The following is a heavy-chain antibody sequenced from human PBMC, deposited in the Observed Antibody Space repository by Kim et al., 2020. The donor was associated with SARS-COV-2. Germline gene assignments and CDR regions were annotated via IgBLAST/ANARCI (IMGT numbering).Heavy chain of an antibody. Sequence: NDYAVSVKSRITINPDTAKNQFSLQLNSVTPEDTAVYYCARDSNSSGWTYWGQGTLVTVSS. J-gene: IGHJ4*02. CDR2: N. CDR3: ARDSNSSGWTY. V-gene: IGHV6-1*01. D-gene: IGHD6-19*01.